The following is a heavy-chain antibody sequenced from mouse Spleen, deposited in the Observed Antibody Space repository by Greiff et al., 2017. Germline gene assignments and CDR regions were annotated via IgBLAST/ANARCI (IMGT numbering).Heavy chain of an antibody. D-gene: IGHD2-12*01. Sequence: EVQLQESGAELVRPGASVKLSCTASGFNIKDDYMHWVKQRPEQGLEWIGWIDPENGDTEYASKFQGKATITADTSSNTAYLQLSSLTSEDTAVYYCTTAEYSYYSYDYAMDYWGQGTSVTVSS. J-gene: IGHJ4*01. CDR2: IDPENGDT. CDR3: TTAEYSYYSYDYAMDY. V-gene: IGHV14-4*01. CDR1: GFNIKDDY.